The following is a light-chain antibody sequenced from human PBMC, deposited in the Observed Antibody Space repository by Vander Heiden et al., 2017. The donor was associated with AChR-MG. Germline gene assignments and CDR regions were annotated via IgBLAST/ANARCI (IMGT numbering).Light chain of an antibody. CDR2: WAS. CDR3: QQYYGSPPYT. Sequence: DIVMTQSPDSLAVSLGERATINCKSSQSFLFSSNNKNYLAWLQQKPGQPPKVLIYWASTRESGVPDRFSGSGSGTDFTLTISSLQAEDVAVYYCQQYYGSPPYTFGQGTKLEIK. V-gene: IGKV4-1*01. J-gene: IGKJ2*01. CDR1: QSFLFSSNNKNY.